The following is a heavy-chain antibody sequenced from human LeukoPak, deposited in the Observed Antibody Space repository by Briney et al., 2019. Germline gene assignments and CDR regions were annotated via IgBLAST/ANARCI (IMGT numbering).Heavy chain of an antibody. V-gene: IGHV3-30*02. Sequence: GGSLRLSCAASGFTFSSYGMHWVRQAPGKGLEWVTFIQYDGSNKYYADSVKGRFTISRDNSKNTLYLQMNSLRAEDTAVYYCAKALYTLQAALNDYWGQGTLVTVSS. J-gene: IGHJ4*02. D-gene: IGHD4-11*01. CDR3: AKALYTLQAALNDY. CDR1: GFTFSSYG. CDR2: IQYDGSNK.